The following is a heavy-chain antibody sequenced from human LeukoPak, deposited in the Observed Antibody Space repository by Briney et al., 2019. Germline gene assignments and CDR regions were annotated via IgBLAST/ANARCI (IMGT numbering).Heavy chain of an antibody. CDR2: ISGSGST. J-gene: IGHJ4*02. D-gene: IGHD1-7*01. Sequence: SETLSLTCSVSGDSINNHFWNWIRQSPGKGLEWIGEISGSGSTRYNPFLNSRVTISRDTSKNQFSLRLTSVTAADTAVYYCARDEGGTGTSDLGSWGQGTLVTVSS. CDR3: ARDEGGTGTSDLGS. V-gene: IGHV4-59*11. CDR1: GDSINNHF.